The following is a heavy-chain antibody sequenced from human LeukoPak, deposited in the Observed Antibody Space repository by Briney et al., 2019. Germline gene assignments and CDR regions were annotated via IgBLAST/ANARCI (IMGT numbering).Heavy chain of an antibody. J-gene: IGHJ3*02. CDR1: GGTFSSYA. CDR2: IIPIFGTA. V-gene: IGHV1-69*05. Sequence: SVKVSCKASGGTFSSYAISWVRQAPGQGLEWMGGIIPIFGTANYAQKFQGRVTITTDESTSTAYMELSSLRSEDTAVYYCARVPPLDCSSTRCLAFRAFDIWGQGTMVTVSS. D-gene: IGHD2-2*01. CDR3: ARVPPLDCSSTRCLAFRAFDI.